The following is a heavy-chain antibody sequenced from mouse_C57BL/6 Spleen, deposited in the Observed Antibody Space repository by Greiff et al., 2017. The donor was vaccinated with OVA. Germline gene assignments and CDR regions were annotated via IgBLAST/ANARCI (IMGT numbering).Heavy chain of an antibody. CDR3: ARGHYYGSSYSAWFAY. J-gene: IGHJ3*01. CDR1: GYTFTSYW. CDR2: IYPGSGST. Sequence: VKLQQPGAELVKPGASVKMSCTASGYTFTSYWITWVKQRPGQGLEWIGDIYPGSGSTNYNEKFTSKATLTVATSSSTAYMQLSSLTSEDSAVYYGARGHYYGSSYSAWFAYWGQGTLVTVSA. V-gene: IGHV1-55*01. D-gene: IGHD1-1*01.